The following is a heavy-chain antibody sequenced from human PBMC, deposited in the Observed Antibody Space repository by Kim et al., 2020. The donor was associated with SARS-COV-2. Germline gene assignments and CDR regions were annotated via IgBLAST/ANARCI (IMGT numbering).Heavy chain of an antibody. J-gene: IGHJ4*02. Sequence: SLKSRVTISVDTSKNQFSLKLGAVTAADTAVYYCASGPTFDSSGYYYLDYWGQGTLVTVSS. CDR3: ASGPTFDSSGYYYLDY. D-gene: IGHD3-22*01. V-gene: IGHV4-31*02.